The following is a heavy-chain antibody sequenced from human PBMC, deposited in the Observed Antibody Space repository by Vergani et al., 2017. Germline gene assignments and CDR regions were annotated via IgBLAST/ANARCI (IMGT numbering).Heavy chain of an antibody. J-gene: IGHJ4*02. V-gene: IGHV1-69*01. D-gene: IGHD2-2*02. Sequence: VQLVQSGAEVKKPGESLRISCKGSGYSFTSYWISWVRQAPGQGLEWMGGIIPIFGTANYAQKFQGRVTITADESTSTAYMELSSLRSEDTAVYYCARGGERYCSSTNCYTGYFDYWGQGTLVTVSS. CDR2: IIPIFGTA. CDR3: ARGGERYCSSTNCYTGYFDY. CDR1: GYSFTSYW.